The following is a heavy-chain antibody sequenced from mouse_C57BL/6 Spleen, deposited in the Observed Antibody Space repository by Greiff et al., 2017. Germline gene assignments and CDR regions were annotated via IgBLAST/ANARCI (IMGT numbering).Heavy chain of an antibody. D-gene: IGHD1-1*01. CDR2: ISYDGSN. V-gene: IGHV3-6*01. Sequence: EVKLQESGPGLVKPSQSLSLTCSVTGYSITSGYYWNWIRQFPGNKLEWMGYISYDGSNNYNPSLKNRISITRDTSKNQFFLKLNSVTTEDTATYYCARENDYYGSSLWGQGTLVTVSA. CDR3: ARENDYYGSSL. J-gene: IGHJ3*01. CDR1: GYSITSGYY.